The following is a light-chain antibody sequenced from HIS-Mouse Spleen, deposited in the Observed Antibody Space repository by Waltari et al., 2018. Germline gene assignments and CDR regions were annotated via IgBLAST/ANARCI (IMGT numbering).Light chain of an antibody. V-gene: IGLV3-1*01. Sequence: SYELTQPPSVSVSPGQTASITCSGDKLGDKYACWYQQKRGQSPVLVIYQDSKRPSGVPALFSGSKTGDTASLTVSGLQAEDEADYYCSSYAGSNNSLSVFGTGTKVTVL. J-gene: IGLJ1*01. CDR3: SSYAGSNNSLSV. CDR2: QDS. CDR1: KLGDKY.